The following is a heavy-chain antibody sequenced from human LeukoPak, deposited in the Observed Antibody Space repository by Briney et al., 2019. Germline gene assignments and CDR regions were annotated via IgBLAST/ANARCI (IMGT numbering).Heavy chain of an antibody. J-gene: IGHJ3*02. V-gene: IGHV3-64*01. D-gene: IGHD5-12*01. Sequence: YYANSVKGRFTISRDNSKDTLYLQMGSLRAEDMAVYYCARGNSGYGAFDIWGQGTMVTASS. CDR3: ARGNSGYGAFDI.